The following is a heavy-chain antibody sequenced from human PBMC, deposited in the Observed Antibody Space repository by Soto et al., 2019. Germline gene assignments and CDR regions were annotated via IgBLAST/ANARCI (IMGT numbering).Heavy chain of an antibody. CDR2: IYHSGST. CDR1: GGSISSSNW. Sequence: QVQLQESGPGLVKPSGTLSLTCAVSGGSISSSNWWSWVRQPPGKGLEWIGEIYHSGSTNYNPSLKGRVTISVDKSKNQFSLKLSSVTAADTAVYYCARARATGYDFWSGYPPPYYYGMDVWGQGTTVTVSS. CDR3: ARARATGYDFWSGYPPPYYYGMDV. D-gene: IGHD3-3*01. J-gene: IGHJ6*02. V-gene: IGHV4-4*02.